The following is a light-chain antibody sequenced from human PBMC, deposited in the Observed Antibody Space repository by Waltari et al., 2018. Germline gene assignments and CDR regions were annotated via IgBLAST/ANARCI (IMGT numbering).Light chain of an antibody. CDR2: KAS. CDR1: QSISSW. Sequence: DIQMTQSPSTLSASVGDRVTITCRASQSISSWLAWYQQKPGKAPKLLIYKASSLESGVPARFSGSGSGTEFTLTISSLQPDYFATYYCQQYNSYAWTFGQGTKVEIK. CDR3: QQYNSYAWT. V-gene: IGKV1-5*03. J-gene: IGKJ1*01.